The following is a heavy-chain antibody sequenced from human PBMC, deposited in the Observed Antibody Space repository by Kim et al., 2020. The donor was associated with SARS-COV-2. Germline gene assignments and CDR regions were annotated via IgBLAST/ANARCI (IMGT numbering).Heavy chain of an antibody. CDR3: ARTSSWNPSYFDY. V-gene: IGHV4-34*13. Sequence: YNPSLKSRVTISVNTSKSQFSLQLSSVTAADSVGYYCARTSSWNPSYFDYWCQETLVTVSS. D-gene: IGHD6-13*01. J-gene: IGHJ4*02.